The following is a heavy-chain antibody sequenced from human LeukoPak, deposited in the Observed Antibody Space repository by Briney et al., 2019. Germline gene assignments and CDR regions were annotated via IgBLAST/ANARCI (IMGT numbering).Heavy chain of an antibody. J-gene: IGHJ3*02. Sequence: GGSLRLSCAVSGFIVSSNSMSWVRQAPGKGLEWVSVIYSGGSTHCADSVKGRFTISRHNSKNTLYLQMNSLRAEDTAMYYCARDRNAFDIWGQGTMVTVSS. V-gene: IGHV3-53*04. CDR2: IYSGGST. CDR1: GFIVSSNS. CDR3: ARDRNAFDI.